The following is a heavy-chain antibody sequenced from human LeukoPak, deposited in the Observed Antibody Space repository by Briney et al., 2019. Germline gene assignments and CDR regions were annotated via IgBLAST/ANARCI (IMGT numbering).Heavy chain of an antibody. CDR1: GFTFNTNA. Sequence: GGSLRLSCAASGFTFNTNAMSWVRQAPGKGLEWVSSINILSNYIYYADSVKGRFTISRDNAKSSLYLQMNSPRAEDTAVYYCARDSHSSSWYSEFDYWGQGTLVTVSS. CDR2: INILSNYI. J-gene: IGHJ4*02. D-gene: IGHD6-13*01. CDR3: ARDSHSSSWYSEFDY. V-gene: IGHV3-21*01.